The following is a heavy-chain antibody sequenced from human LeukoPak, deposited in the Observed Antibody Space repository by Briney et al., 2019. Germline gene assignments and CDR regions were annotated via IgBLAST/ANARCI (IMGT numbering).Heavy chain of an antibody. CDR1: GFTFSSYA. J-gene: IGHJ4*02. CDR2: ISGSGDNT. D-gene: IGHD2-21*01. CDR3: AKDFRIGYSAHFDY. Sequence: GGSLRLSCAASGFTFSSYAMSWVRQAPGKGLEWVSGISGSGDNTYYADSVKGRFTISRDNSKNTLCVQVNSLGTEDTAVYYCAKDFRIGYSAHFDYWGQGALVTVSS. V-gene: IGHV3-23*01.